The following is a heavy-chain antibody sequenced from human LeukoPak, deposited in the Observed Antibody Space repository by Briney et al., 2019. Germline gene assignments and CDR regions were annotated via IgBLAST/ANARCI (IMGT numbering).Heavy chain of an antibody. V-gene: IGHV3-11*01. CDR1: GFTVSSNY. Sequence: GVSLRLSCAASGFTVSSNYMSWVRQAPGKGLEWVSYISSSGSTIYYADSVKGRFTISRDNAKNSLYLQMNSLRAEDTAVYYCARDESDAFDIWGQGTMVTVSS. CDR3: ARDESDAFDI. J-gene: IGHJ3*02. CDR2: ISSSGSTI.